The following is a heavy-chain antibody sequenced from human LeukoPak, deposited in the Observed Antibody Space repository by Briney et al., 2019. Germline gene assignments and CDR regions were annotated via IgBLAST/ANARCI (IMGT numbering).Heavy chain of an antibody. V-gene: IGHV4-31*03. CDR2: IYYSGST. CDR1: GGSISSGGYY. J-gene: IGHJ4*02. Sequence: SQTLSLTCTVSGGSISSGGYYWSWIRQHPGKGLEWIGYIYYSGSTYYNPSLKSRVTISVDTSKNQFSLKLSSVTAADTAVYYCARVGYGDYEDYFDYWGQGTLVTVSS. CDR3: ARVGYGDYEDYFDY. D-gene: IGHD4-17*01.